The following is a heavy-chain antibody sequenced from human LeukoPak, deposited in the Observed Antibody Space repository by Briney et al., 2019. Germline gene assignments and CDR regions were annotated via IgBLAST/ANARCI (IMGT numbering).Heavy chain of an antibody. J-gene: IGHJ4*02. D-gene: IGHD5-24*01. Sequence: SETLSLTCTVSGGSISSYYWSWIRQPPGKGLEWIGCIYYSGSTDYNPSLESRVTISVDTSKNQFSLKLSSVTAADTAVYYCARGPNYPSPSPFDYWGQGTLVTVSS. CDR3: ARGPNYPSPSPFDY. V-gene: IGHV4-59*08. CDR2: IYYSGST. CDR1: GGSISSYY.